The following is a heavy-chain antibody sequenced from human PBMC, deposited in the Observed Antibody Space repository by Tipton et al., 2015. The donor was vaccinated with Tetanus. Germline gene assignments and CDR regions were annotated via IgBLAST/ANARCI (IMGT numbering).Heavy chain of an antibody. CDR1: GASVRAGDYS. V-gene: IGHV4-61*08. CDR2: VSYSGRT. CDR3: ARADYNFAKKGPFDS. Sequence: TLSLTCTVSGASVRAGDYSWNWIRQPPGKGLEWLAYVSYSGRTNSNYFLKSRITVSQDASKNQVSLRLTSVTAADTAVYYCARADYNFAKKGPFDSWGQGTQVTVSS. D-gene: IGHD3-3*01. J-gene: IGHJ4*02.